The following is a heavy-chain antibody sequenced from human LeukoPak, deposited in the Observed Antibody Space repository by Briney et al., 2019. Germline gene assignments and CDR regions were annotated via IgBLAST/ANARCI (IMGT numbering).Heavy chain of an antibody. Sequence: PSGTLSLTCTVSGDSINSLDLWSWVRQPPGKGLEWIGEMYLSGTTHSNPSVKSRVTISIDRSKNQFFLNLSSVTAADTAVYYCAGLVGRYSSGLYYYYFDYWGQGTLVTVSS. CDR2: MYLSGTT. V-gene: IGHV4-4*02. D-gene: IGHD3-22*01. CDR3: AGLVGRYSSGLYYYYFDY. CDR1: GDSINSLDL. J-gene: IGHJ4*02.